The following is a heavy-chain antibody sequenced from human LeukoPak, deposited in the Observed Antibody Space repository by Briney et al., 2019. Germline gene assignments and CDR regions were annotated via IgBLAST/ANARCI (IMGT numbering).Heavy chain of an antibody. Sequence: GGSLRLSCAASGFTFSSYAMSWVRQAPGKGLEWVSAISGSGGSTYYADSVKGRFTISRDNSKNTPYLQMNSLRAEDTAVYYCAKAEWTYYYDSSGYYWGAFDIWGQGTMVTVSS. V-gene: IGHV3-23*01. CDR1: GFTFSSYA. J-gene: IGHJ3*02. CDR2: ISGSGGST. D-gene: IGHD3-22*01. CDR3: AKAEWTYYYDSSGYYWGAFDI.